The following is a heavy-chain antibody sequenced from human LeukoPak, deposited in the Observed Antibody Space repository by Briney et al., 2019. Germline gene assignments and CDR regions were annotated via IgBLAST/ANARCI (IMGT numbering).Heavy chain of an antibody. D-gene: IGHD6-6*01. Sequence: GESLEISCKGSGFTFTNYWIAWARQMPGKGLEWMGISSPGDSDTRYSPSFQGQVTISSDKSIITAYLQWSSLRASDTAMYYCARRRKSSSSSSGWFDPWGQGTLVTVSS. CDR1: GFTFTNYW. V-gene: IGHV5-51*01. J-gene: IGHJ5*02. CDR2: SSPGDSDT. CDR3: ARRRKSSSSSSGWFDP.